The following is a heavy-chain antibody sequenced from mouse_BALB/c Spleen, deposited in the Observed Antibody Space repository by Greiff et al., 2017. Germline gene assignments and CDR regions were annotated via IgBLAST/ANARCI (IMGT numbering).Heavy chain of an antibody. CDR2: IWGDGST. CDR3: ARGMMTRGWYFDV. D-gene: IGHD2-4*01. J-gene: IGHJ1*01. Sequence: VKLMESGPGLVAPSQSLSITCTVSGFSLTGYGVNWVRQPPGKGLEWLGMIWGDGSTDYNSALKSRLSISKDNSKSQVFLKMNSLQTDDTARYYCARGMMTRGWYFDVWGAGTTVTVSS. V-gene: IGHV2-6-7*01. CDR1: GFSLTGYG.